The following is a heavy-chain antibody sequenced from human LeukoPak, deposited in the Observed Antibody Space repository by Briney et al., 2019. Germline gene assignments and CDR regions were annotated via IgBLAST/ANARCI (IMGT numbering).Heavy chain of an antibody. Sequence: SETLSLTCAVSGYSISSGYYWGWIRQPPGKGLEWIGSIYHSGSTYYNPSLKSRVTISVDTSKNQFSLKLSSVTAADTAVYYCAGSNVQQERRPFDPWGQGTLVTVSS. CDR3: AGSNVQQERRPFDP. CDR2: IYHSGST. D-gene: IGHD1-1*01. CDR1: GYSISSGYY. V-gene: IGHV4-38-2*01. J-gene: IGHJ5*02.